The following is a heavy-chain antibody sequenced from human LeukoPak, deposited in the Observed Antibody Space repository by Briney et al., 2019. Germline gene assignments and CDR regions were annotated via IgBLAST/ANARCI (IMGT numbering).Heavy chain of an antibody. J-gene: IGHJ4*02. CDR1: GYTFTGYY. CDR2: ISAYNGNT. Sequence: ASVKVSCKASGYTFTGYYMHWVRQAPGQGLEWMGWISAYNGNTNYAQKLQGRVTMTTDTSTSTAYMELRSLRSDDTAVYYCARGSMLELFDYWGQGTLVTVSS. D-gene: IGHD1-7*01. V-gene: IGHV1-18*04. CDR3: ARGSMLELFDY.